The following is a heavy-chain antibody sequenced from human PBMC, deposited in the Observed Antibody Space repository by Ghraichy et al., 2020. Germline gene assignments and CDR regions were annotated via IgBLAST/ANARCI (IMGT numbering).Heavy chain of an antibody. CDR3: AKAEHYYESSGDRPPYYYGMDV. V-gene: IGHV3-9*01. J-gene: IGHJ6*02. Sequence: GGSLRLSCAASGFTFDDYAMHWVRQAPGKGLEWVSGISYNSGRKGYADSVEGRFTISRDNAKNSLYLQMSSLRAEDTALYYCAKAEHYYESSGDRPPYYYGMDVWGQGTTVTVSS. D-gene: IGHD3-22*01. CDR2: ISYNSGRK. CDR1: GFTFDDYA.